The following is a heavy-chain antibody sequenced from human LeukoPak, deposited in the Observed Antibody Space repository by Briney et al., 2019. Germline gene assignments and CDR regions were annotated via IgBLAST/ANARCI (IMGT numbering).Heavy chain of an antibody. V-gene: IGHV4-34*01. Sequence: SETLSLTSSVYGGSFSGYYWSWIRQPPGKGLEWIGEINHSGSTNYNPSLKSRVTMSVDTSKNQFSLKLSSVTAADTAVYYCARQKELLDYWGQGTLVTVSS. CDR3: ARQKELLDY. CDR2: INHSGST. J-gene: IGHJ4*02. CDR1: GGSFSGYY. D-gene: IGHD1-26*01.